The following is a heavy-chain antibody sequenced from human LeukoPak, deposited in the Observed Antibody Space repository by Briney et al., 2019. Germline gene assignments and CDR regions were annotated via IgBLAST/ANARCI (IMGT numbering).Heavy chain of an antibody. CDR1: GFTFSNYA. CDR3: TSHAAFDP. J-gene: IGHJ5*02. Sequence: GGSLRLSCAASGFTFSNYAMHWVRQAPGKGLEWVGRIKSKNVGGTTDYAAPVKGRFTISRDDSKNTVYLQMDSLKIEDTAVYYCTSHAAFDPWGQGTLVTVSS. CDR2: IKSKNVGGTT. V-gene: IGHV3-15*01.